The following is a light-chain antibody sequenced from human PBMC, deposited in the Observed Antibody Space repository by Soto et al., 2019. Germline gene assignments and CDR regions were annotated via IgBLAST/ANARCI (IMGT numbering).Light chain of an antibody. CDR1: SSNIATNY. J-gene: IGLJ3*02. Sequence: QLVLTQPPSVSGTPGQGVTISCSGGSSNIATNYVYWYQLLPGTAPKLVIFSNTIRPPRVPDRFSGSKSGASASLVISGLRSEDEADYFCASWDDSLFGWVFGGGTQLTVL. V-gene: IGLV1-47*02. CDR2: SNT. CDR3: ASWDDSLFGWV.